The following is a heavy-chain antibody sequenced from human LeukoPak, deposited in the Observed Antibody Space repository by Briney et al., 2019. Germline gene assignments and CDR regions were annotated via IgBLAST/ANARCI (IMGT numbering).Heavy chain of an antibody. CDR2: IYYSGST. CDR3: ARADYYYDSSGYYYVGYFDY. D-gene: IGHD3-22*01. CDR1: GGSISSYY. J-gene: IGHJ4*02. Sequence: KASETLSLTCSVSGGSISSYYWSWIRQPPGKGLEWIGYIYYSGSTNYNPSLKSRVTISVDTSKNQFSLKLSSVTAADTAVYYCARADYYYDSSGYYYVGYFDYWGQGTLVTVSS. V-gene: IGHV4-59*12.